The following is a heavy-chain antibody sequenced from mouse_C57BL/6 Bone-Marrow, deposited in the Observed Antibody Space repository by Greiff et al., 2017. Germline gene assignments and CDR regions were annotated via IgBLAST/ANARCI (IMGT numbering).Heavy chain of an antibody. CDR3: TGDGLDY. D-gene: IGHD1-1*01. Sequence: QVQLQQSGAELVRPGASVTLSCKASGYTFTDYEMHWVKQTPVHGLEWIGALDPEPGGTAYNQKFKGKAILTADKSSSTAYMELRSLTSEDSAVYYCTGDGLDYWGQGTTLTVSS. CDR2: LDPEPGGT. CDR1: GYTFTDYE. V-gene: IGHV1-15*01. J-gene: IGHJ2*01.